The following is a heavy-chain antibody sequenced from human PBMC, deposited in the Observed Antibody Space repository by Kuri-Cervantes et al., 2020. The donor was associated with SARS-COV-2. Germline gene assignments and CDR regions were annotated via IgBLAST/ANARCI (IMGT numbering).Heavy chain of an antibody. CDR2: INHSGST. V-gene: IGHV4-34*01. CDR3: ARGRRGYSYLAADV. D-gene: IGHD5-18*01. CDR1: GGSISSYY. J-gene: IGHJ6*04. Sequence: SETLSLTCTVSGGSISSYYWSWIRQPPGKGLEWIGEINHSGSTNYNPSLKSRVTISVDTSKNQFSLKLSSVTAADTAVYYCARGRRGYSYLAADVWGKGTTVTVSS.